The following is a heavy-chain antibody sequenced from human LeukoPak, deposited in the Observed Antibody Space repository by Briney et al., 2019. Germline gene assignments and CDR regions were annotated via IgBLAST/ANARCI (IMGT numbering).Heavy chain of an antibody. Sequence: PGGSLRLSCAASGFIFSDYWMNWVRQVPGKGLQWVANINEDGSVQDYVASVRGRFFISRDNAKNSLYLQMNSLRVEGAAIYYCATRESSMARSHWGQGTLVTVSS. CDR1: GFIFSDYW. CDR3: ATRESSMARSH. J-gene: IGHJ4*02. V-gene: IGHV3-7*01. D-gene: IGHD3-10*01. CDR2: INEDGSVQ.